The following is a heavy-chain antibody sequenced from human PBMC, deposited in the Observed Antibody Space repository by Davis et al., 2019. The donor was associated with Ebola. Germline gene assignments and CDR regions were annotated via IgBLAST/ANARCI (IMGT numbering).Heavy chain of an antibody. CDR1: GFTFSNSW. CDR3: ARAWGDYDFWSGYSLERWYGFDL. CDR2: INRDGTTT. J-gene: IGHJ2*01. D-gene: IGHD3-3*01. V-gene: IGHV3-74*01. Sequence: HTGGSLRLSCAASGFTFSNSWMSWVRQGPGEGLVWVSHINRDGTTTNYADSVKGRFTISRDNSKNTLYLQMNSLRAEDTAVYYCARAWGDYDFWSGYSLERWYGFDLWGRGTLVTVSS.